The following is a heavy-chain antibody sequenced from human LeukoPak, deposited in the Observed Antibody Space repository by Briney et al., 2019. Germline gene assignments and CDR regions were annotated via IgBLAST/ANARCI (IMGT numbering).Heavy chain of an antibody. Sequence: GGSLRLSCAASGFTFSSYAMSWVRQAPGKGLEWVAGISGSGGSTYYADSVKGRFTISRDNAKNSLYLQMNSLRAEDTAVYYCARDPYYDYVWGSYRYTGAFDIWGQGTMVTVSS. J-gene: IGHJ3*02. CDR1: GFTFSSYA. CDR2: ISGSGGST. V-gene: IGHV3-23*01. CDR3: ARDPYYDYVWGSYRYTGAFDI. D-gene: IGHD3-16*02.